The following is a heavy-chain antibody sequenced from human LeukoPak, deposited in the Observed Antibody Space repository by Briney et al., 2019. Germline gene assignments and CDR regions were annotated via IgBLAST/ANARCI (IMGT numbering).Heavy chain of an antibody. V-gene: IGHV4-39*01. CDR2: IYYSGST. D-gene: IGHD1-26*01. Sequence: SETLSLTCTVSGGSISSSSYYWGWIRQPPGKGLEWIGSIYYSGSTYYNPSLKSRVTISVDTSKNQFSRKLSSVTAADTAVYYCYKVGATAPISYYYYYYMDVWGKGTTVTVSS. J-gene: IGHJ6*03. CDR3: YKVGATAPISYYYYYYMDV. CDR1: GGSISSSSYY.